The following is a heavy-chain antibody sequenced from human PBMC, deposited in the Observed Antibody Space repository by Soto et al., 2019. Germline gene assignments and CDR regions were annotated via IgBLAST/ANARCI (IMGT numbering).Heavy chain of an antibody. V-gene: IGHV4-34*01. CDR1: GGSFRDYY. CDR2: INDSGTT. CDR3: ARGLEGQNVMCTGYYRRHYYVLDV. J-gene: IGHJ6*02. D-gene: IGHD3-22*01. Sequence: SETLSLTCAVYGGSFRDYYWSWIRQAPGRGLEWIGEINDSGTTNYNPSLKSRVTISIDKSTNQFSLNFSSVTAADTATYYCARGLEGQNVMCTGYYRRHYYVLDVWGQGTTVTVSS.